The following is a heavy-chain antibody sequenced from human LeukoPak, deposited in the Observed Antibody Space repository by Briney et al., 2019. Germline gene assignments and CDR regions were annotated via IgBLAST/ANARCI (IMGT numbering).Heavy chain of an antibody. D-gene: IGHD1-7*01. CDR2: IYHSESDT. V-gene: IGHV5-51*01. CDR3: ARREATTEYFDF. CDR1: GCSFTNYW. J-gene: IGHJ4*02. Sequence: AASLKISCKGSGCSFTNYWIGWVRQMPGKGLEGMGVIYHSESDTRYNPSFQGQVTISAHRSFCTAYLQWGSLKASDSAMYYCARREATTEYFDFWGQGTLVTVSS.